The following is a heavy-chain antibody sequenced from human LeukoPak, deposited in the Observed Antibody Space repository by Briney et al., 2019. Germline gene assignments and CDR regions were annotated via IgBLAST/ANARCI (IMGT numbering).Heavy chain of an antibody. CDR1: GFTVSSNY. V-gene: IGHV3-53*01. D-gene: IGHD5-24*01. CDR2: IYGGGNI. CDR3: ARGAGYNYPYYFDY. J-gene: IGHJ4*02. Sequence: GGSLRLSCAASGFTVSSNYVNWVRQAPGKGLEWVSVIYGGGNIYYADSVKGRFTISRDNSKNTLYLQMNSLRAEDTAVYYCARGAGYNYPYYFDYWGQGTLVTVSS.